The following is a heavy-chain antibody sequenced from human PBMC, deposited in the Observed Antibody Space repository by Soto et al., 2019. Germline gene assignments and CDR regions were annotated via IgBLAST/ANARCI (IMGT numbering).Heavy chain of an antibody. CDR1: GFTFSSYA. J-gene: IGHJ4*02. CDR3: ARQWLATDHFDY. Sequence: ESGGGVVQPGRSLRLSCAASGFTFSSYAMHWVRQAPGKGLEWVAVISYDGSNKYYADSVKGRFTISRDNSKNTLYLQMNSLRAEDTAVYYCARQWLATDHFDYWGQGTLVTVSS. CDR2: ISYDGSNK. V-gene: IGHV3-30-3*01. D-gene: IGHD6-19*01.